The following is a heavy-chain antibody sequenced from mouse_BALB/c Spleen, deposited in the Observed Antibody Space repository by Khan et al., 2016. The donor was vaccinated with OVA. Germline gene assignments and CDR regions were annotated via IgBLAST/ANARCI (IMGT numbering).Heavy chain of an antibody. J-gene: IGHJ3*01. CDR1: GYTFTDYY. V-gene: IGHV1-77*01. CDR3: ERELAAWFPY. Sequence: VQLQQSGAQLARPGASVKLSCKASGYTFTDYYINWMRQRTGQGLEWIGEIYPGSDNTYYNEKFKGRATLTVDKSSNTAYMEFSSLTSEDSAVYFCERELAAWFPYWGQGTLVTVSA. CDR2: IYPGSDNT.